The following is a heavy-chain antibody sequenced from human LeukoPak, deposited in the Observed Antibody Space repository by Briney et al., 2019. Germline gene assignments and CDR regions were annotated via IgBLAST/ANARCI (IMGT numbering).Heavy chain of an antibody. Sequence: GGSLRLSCAASGFTVSSNYMSWVRQAPGKGLEWVSVICSGGSTYYADSVKGRFTISRDNSKNTLYLQMNSLRAEDTAVYYCARDLGGGTYYVGSDYWGQGTLVTVSS. V-gene: IGHV3-66*01. J-gene: IGHJ4*02. CDR2: ICSGGST. CDR1: GFTVSSNY. CDR3: ARDLGGGTYYVGSDY. D-gene: IGHD1-26*01.